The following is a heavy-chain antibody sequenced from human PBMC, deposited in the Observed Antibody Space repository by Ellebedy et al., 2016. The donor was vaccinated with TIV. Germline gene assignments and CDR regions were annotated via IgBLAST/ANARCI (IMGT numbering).Heavy chain of an antibody. V-gene: IGHV3-66*01. CDR3: ARSGVTYYYDSSGYYDFDY. Sequence: GGSLRLSCEASGFNVTINYMSWVRQAPGKGLEWVSVVNRDGGTNYADSLKGRFTISRDNAKNSLYLQMNSLRAEDTAVYYCARSGVTYYYDSSGYYDFDYWGQGTLVTVSS. CDR1: GFNVTINY. CDR2: VNRDGGT. D-gene: IGHD3-22*01. J-gene: IGHJ4*02.